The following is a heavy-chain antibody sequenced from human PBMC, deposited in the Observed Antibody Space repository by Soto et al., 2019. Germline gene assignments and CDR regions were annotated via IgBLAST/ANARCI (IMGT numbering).Heavy chain of an antibody. V-gene: IGHV3-23*01. Sequence: EVQLLESGGGLVQPGGSLRLSCAASGFTFSSYAMSWVRQAPGKGLEWVSAISGSGGSTYYADSVKGRFTFSRDNSMNTLSLQMNSLRGEDAAVYYCARRTSSWSFDYWGQGTLVTVSS. J-gene: IGHJ4*02. CDR2: ISGSGGST. D-gene: IGHD6-13*01. CDR1: GFTFSSYA. CDR3: ARRTSSWSFDY.